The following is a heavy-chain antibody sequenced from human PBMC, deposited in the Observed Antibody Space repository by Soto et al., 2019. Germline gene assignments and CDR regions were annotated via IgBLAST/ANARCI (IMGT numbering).Heavy chain of an antibody. CDR2: ISYDGSNK. V-gene: IGHV3-30*18. D-gene: IGHD1-26*01. Sequence: GGSLRLSCAASGFTLSSYGMHWVRQAPGKGLEWVAVISYDGSNKYYADSVKGRFTISRDNSKNTLYLQMNSLRAEDTAVYYCAKGRGSYYPYWGQGTLVTVSS. CDR3: AKGRGSYYPY. CDR1: GFTLSSYG. J-gene: IGHJ4*02.